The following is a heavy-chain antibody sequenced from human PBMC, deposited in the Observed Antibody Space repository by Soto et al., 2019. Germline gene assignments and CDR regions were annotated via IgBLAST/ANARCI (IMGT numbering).Heavy chain of an antibody. D-gene: IGHD5-18*01. J-gene: IGHJ4*02. CDR2: IYSGGST. CDR1: GFTVSSNY. Sequence: EVQLVESGGGLVQPGGSLRLSCAASGFTVSSNYMSWVRQAPGKGLEWVSVIYSGGSTYYADSVKGRFTISRDNSKNTRYLQMNSLRAEDTAVYYCARCPPYSYGYGCLFDYWGQGTLVTVSS. CDR3: ARCPPYSYGYGCLFDY. V-gene: IGHV3-66*01.